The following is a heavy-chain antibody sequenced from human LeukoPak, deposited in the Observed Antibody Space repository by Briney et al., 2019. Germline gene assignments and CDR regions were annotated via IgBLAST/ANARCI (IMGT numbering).Heavy chain of an antibody. V-gene: IGHV1-2*02. Sequence: ASVKVSCKASGYTFTGYYMHWVRQAPGQGLEWMGWINPNSGGTNYAQKFQGRVTMTRDTSISTAYMELSRLRSDDTAAYYCARDLYVVVPAAYYYYYGMDVWGQGTTVTVSS. J-gene: IGHJ6*02. CDR3: ARDLYVVVPAAYYYYYGMDV. CDR1: GYTFTGYY. CDR2: INPNSGGT. D-gene: IGHD2-2*01.